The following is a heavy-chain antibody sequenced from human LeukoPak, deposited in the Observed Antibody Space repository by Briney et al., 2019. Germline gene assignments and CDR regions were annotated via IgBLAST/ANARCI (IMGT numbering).Heavy chain of an antibody. CDR3: AKTELRYFDWSVDY. CDR1: GYTLTELS. Sequence: ASVKVSCKVSGYTLTELSMHWVRQAPGKGLEWMGGFDPEDGETIYAQKFQGRVTMTEDTSTDTAYMELSSLRSEDTAVYYCAKTELRYFDWSVDYWGQGTLVTVSS. V-gene: IGHV1-24*01. J-gene: IGHJ4*02. D-gene: IGHD3-9*01. CDR2: FDPEDGET.